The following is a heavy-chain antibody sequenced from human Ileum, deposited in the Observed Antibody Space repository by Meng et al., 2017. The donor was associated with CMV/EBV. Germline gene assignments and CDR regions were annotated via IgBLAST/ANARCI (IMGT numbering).Heavy chain of an antibody. J-gene: IGHJ4*02. V-gene: IGHV3-74*03. CDR2: INGDGTKT. CDR1: GFDFSSYW. CDR3: ARGGPCYFVELDY. Sequence: GESLKISCAASGFDFSSYWMYWVRQVPGKGLLWVSYINGDGTKTKSADSVKGRFTSSRDNAKNTVYLQMNSLRGEDTAVYYCARGGPCYFVELDYWGQGSLVTVSS. D-gene: IGHD3-9*01.